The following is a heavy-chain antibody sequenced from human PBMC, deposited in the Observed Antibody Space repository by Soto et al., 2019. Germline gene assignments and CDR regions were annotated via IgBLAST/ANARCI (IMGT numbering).Heavy chain of an antibody. Sequence: SQTLSLTCAISGDSVSSNTASWNWIRQSPSRGLEWLGRTYFRSKWYNDYAVSVKSRIIINPDTSNNQFSLQLNSVTPEDTAVYLCEKGDKLGHKTGYDFEPWGQGIMVTAPQ. D-gene: IGHD5-12*01. J-gene: IGHJ5*02. CDR1: GDSVSSNTAS. CDR2: TYFRSKWYN. CDR3: EKGDKLGHKTGYDFEP. V-gene: IGHV6-1*01.